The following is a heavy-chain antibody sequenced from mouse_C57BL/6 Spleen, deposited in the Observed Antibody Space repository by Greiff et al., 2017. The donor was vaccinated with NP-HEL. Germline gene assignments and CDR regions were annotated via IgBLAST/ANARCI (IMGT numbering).Heavy chain of an antibody. V-gene: IGHV1-59*01. CDR3: ARGRNYDEAFAY. Sequence: VQLQQSGAELVRPGTSVKLSCKASGYTFTSYWMHWVKQRPGQGLEWIGVIDPSDSYTNYNQTFKGKATLTGDTSSSTAYMQLSSLTSEDSAVYYGARGRNYDEAFAYWGQGTLVTVSA. J-gene: IGHJ3*01. CDR2: IDPSDSYT. D-gene: IGHD2-4*01. CDR1: GYTFTSYW.